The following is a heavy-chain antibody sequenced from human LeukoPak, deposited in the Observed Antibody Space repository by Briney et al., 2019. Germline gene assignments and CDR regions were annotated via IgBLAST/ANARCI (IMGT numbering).Heavy chain of an antibody. J-gene: IGHJ6*03. CDR2: VYYSGST. Sequence: PSETLSLTCTVSGGSISSYYWSWIRQPPGKGLEWIGYVYYSGSTNYNPSLKSRVTISLESSKNQFSLKLSSVTAADTAVYSCARVDFGGYSYGFSNYYYYRDVWGKGNTATV. D-gene: IGHD5-18*01. V-gene: IGHV4-59*01. CDR3: ARVDFGGYSYGFSNYYYYRDV. CDR1: GGSISSYY.